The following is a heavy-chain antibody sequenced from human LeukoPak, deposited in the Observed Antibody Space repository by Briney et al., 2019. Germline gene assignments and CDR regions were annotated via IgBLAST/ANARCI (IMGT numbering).Heavy chain of an antibody. D-gene: IGHD6-6*01. Sequence: ASVKVSCKASGYTFTSYDINWVRQATGQGLEWMGWMNPNSGNTGYAQKFQGRVTMTRNTSISTAYMELSSLRSEDTAVYYCARDDSSSSWVDYWGQGTLVTVSS. V-gene: IGHV1-8*01. CDR2: MNPNSGNT. CDR3: ARDDSSSSWVDY. J-gene: IGHJ4*02. CDR1: GYTFTSYD.